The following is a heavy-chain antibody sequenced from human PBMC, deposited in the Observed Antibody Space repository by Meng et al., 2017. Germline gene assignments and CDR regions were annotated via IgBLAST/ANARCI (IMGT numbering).Heavy chain of an antibody. CDR2: INPSGGST. CDR1: GYTFTSYY. D-gene: IGHD3-22*01. Sequence: QVQLVRAGAEVKKPGDSVKVYCKASGYTFTSYYIHWVRQAPGQGLEWMGIINPSGGSTSYAQKFQGRVTMTRDTSTSTVYMELSSLRSEDTAVYYCARGYYYDSSGYYYVYWGQGTLVTVSS. CDR3: ARGYYYDSSGYYYVY. V-gene: IGHV1-46*01. J-gene: IGHJ4*02.